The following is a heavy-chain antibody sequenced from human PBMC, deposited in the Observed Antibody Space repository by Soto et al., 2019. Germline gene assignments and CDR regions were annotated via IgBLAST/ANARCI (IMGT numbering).Heavy chain of an antibody. Sequence: EVQLVESGGGLIQPGGSLRLSCAASGFTVSSNYMSWVRQAPGKGLEWVSVIYSGGSTYYADSVKGRFTISRDNSKNTLYLQMNSLRAEDTAVYYCARGNSYYYDSSGYYSAWGQGTLDTVSS. CDR3: ARGNSYYYDSSGYYSA. V-gene: IGHV3-53*01. CDR2: IYSGGST. J-gene: IGHJ5*02. D-gene: IGHD3-22*01. CDR1: GFTVSSNY.